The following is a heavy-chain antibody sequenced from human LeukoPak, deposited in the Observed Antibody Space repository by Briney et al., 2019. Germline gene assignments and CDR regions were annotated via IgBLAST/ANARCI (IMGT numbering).Heavy chain of an antibody. D-gene: IGHD5-18*01. Sequence: LGGSLRLSCAASGFTFSSYAMSWVRQAPGKGLEWVSAISGSGARTYYADSVKGRFTISRDNSNNTLYLQMNSLRAEDTAIYYCAKVGYSYGDAFDIWGQGTMVTVSS. J-gene: IGHJ3*02. CDR1: GFTFSSYA. CDR3: AKVGYSYGDAFDI. V-gene: IGHV3-23*01. CDR2: ISGSGART.